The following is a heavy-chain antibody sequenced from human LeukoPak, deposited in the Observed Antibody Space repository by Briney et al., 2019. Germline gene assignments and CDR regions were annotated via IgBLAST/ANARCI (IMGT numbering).Heavy chain of an antibody. V-gene: IGHV3-49*04. D-gene: IGHD3-10*01. CDR2: IRSKAYGGTT. J-gene: IGHJ4*02. CDR1: GFTFGDYA. CDR3: TRDFRYYYGSGSYYSDY. Sequence: PEGSLRLSCTASGFTFGDYAMSWVRQAPGKGLECVGLIRSKAYGGTTEYAASVKGRFTISRDDSKSIAYLQMNSLKTEDTAVYYCTRDFRYYYGSGSYYSDYWGQGTLVTVSS.